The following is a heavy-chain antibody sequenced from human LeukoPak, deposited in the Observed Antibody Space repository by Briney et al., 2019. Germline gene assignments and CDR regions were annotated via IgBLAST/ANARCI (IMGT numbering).Heavy chain of an antibody. CDR3: ARHRGYYYYYMDV. Sequence: PSEILSLTCAVYGGSFSGYYWSWIRQPPGKGLEWIGEINHSGSTNYNPSLKSRVTISVDTSKNQFSLKLSSVTAADTAVYYCARHRGYYYYYMDVWGKGTTVTISS. CDR1: GGSFSGYY. CDR2: INHSGST. J-gene: IGHJ6*03. V-gene: IGHV4-34*01.